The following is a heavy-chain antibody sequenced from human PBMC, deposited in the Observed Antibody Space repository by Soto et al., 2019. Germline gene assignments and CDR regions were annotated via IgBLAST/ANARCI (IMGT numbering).Heavy chain of an antibody. CDR1: GFSLSTSGMC. Sequence: SGPTLVNPTQTLTLTCTFSGFSLSTSGMCVSWIRQPPGKAPEWLALIDWDDDKYYSTSLKTRLTISKDTSKNQVVLTMTNMDPVDTATYYCARIPYYDFWSGYDYWGQGTLVTVSS. CDR2: IDWDDDK. V-gene: IGHV2-70*01. CDR3: ARIPYYDFWSGYDY. D-gene: IGHD3-3*01. J-gene: IGHJ4*02.